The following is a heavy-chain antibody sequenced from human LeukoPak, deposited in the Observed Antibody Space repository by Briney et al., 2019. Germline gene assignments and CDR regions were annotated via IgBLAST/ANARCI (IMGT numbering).Heavy chain of an antibody. CDR1: RFTFSSDI. V-gene: IGHV3-23*01. CDR3: AKSVVAGTRFDY. Sequence: GRSLRLSCAASRFTFSSDIMTWVRQAPGKGLEWVSSISPSATETHYADSVKGRFTISRDNSKNTLYLQMNSLRAEDTAVYYCAKSVVAGTRFDYWGQGTLVTVSS. D-gene: IGHD6-19*01. CDR2: ISPSATET. J-gene: IGHJ4*02.